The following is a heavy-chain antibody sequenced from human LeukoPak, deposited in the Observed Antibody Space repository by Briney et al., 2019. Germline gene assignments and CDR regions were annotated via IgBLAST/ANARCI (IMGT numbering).Heavy chain of an antibody. D-gene: IGHD1-26*01. CDR2: ISSSKTYI. V-gene: IGHV3-21*06. CDR1: GFIFSDYS. J-gene: IGHJ4*02. CDR3: ARDYSSSYYSTSLFDD. Sequence: GGSLRLSCAASGFIFSDYSMNWVRQAPGKGLEWVSSISSSKTYIYYADSVKGRFIISRDNAKNSLYLQMNSLRAEDTAVYYCARDYSSSYYSTSLFDDWGQGTLVTVSS.